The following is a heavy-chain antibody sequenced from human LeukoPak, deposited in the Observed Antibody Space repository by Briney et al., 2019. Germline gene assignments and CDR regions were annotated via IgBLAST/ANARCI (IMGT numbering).Heavy chain of an antibody. Sequence: PGGSLRLSCAASGFTFSSYWMSWVRQAPGKGLEWVANIKQDGSEKYYVDSVKGRFTISRDNAKNSPYLQMNSLRAEDTAVYYCATCDYYYGMDVWGQGTTVTVSS. J-gene: IGHJ6*02. V-gene: IGHV3-7*01. CDR2: IKQDGSEK. CDR3: ATCDYYYGMDV. CDR1: GFTFSSYW.